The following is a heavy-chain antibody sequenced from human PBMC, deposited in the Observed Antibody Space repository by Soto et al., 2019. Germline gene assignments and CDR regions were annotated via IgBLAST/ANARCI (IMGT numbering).Heavy chain of an antibody. D-gene: IGHD5-12*01. J-gene: IGHJ6*02. CDR1: GGTFSSYT. V-gene: IGHV1-69*02. Sequence: QVQLVQSGAEVKKPGSSVKVSCKASGGTFSSYTISWVRQAPGQGLEWMGRIIPILGIANYAQKFQGRVTITXXKXTXXADMELSSLRSEDTAVYYCARYIVATSNYYYGMDVWGQGTTVTVSS. CDR3: ARYIVATSNYYYGMDV. CDR2: IIPILGIA.